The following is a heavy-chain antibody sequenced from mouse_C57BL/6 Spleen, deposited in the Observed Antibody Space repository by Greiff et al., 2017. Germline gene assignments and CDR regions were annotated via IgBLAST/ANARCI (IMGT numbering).Heavy chain of an antibody. CDR2: IRNKANGYTT. CDR1: GFTFTDYY. D-gene: IGHD3-3*01. V-gene: IGHV7-3*01. CDR3: ARSGTGGYYYAMDY. J-gene: IGHJ4*01. Sequence: EVKLVESGGGLVQPGGSLSLSCAASGFTFTDYYMSWVRQPPGKALEWLGFIRNKANGYTTEHSASVKGRFTISRDNSQSILYLQMNALRAEDSATYYCARSGTGGYYYAMDYWGQGTSVTVSS.